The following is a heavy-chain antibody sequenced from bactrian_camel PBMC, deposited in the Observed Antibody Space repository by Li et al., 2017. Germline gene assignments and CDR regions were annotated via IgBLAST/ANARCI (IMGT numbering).Heavy chain of an antibody. CDR1: GRGDSNYC. Sequence: HVQLVESGGGSVQAGGSLRLSCAVSGRGDSNYCMGWFRQAPGKEREGVAAIMILGSTTYYADSVKGRFTISRDNTRNTLSLEMNSLKPEDTAVYSCARVRGVVAVGFVDYWGQGTQVTVS. CDR2: IMILGSTT. CDR3: ARVRGVVAVGFVDY. J-gene: IGHJ4*01. V-gene: IGHV3S54*01. D-gene: IGHD6*01.